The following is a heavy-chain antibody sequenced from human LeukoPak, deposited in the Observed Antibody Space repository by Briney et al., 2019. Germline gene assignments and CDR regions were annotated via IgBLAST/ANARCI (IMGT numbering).Heavy chain of an antibody. CDR2: INPSGGST. V-gene: IGHV1-46*01. D-gene: IGHD1-14*01. Sequence: ASVKVSCKASGFTFTRSAMQWVRQARGQGLEWMGFINPSGGSTSYPQKFQGRVTMTRDMSTNIVYMELSSLRSEDTAIYYCARNSASGFDYWGQGTLVTVSS. CDR1: GFTFTRSA. J-gene: IGHJ4*02. CDR3: ARNSASGFDY.